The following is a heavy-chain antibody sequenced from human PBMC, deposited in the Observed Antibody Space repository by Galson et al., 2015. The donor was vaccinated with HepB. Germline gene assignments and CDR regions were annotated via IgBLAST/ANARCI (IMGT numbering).Heavy chain of an antibody. J-gene: IGHJ2*01. CDR1: GASISSGHYS. Sequence: TLSLTCAVSGASISSGHYSWNWIRQPPGKGLEWIGFIYYSGSTYYNPSLQSRVTISEDTSKNQFSLRLTSVTAADTAVYYCGRAGWVVTPFVWHFDLWGRGTLVTVSS. V-gene: IGHV4-30-4*07. CDR2: IYYSGST. CDR3: GRAGWVVTPFVWHFDL. D-gene: IGHD2-21*02.